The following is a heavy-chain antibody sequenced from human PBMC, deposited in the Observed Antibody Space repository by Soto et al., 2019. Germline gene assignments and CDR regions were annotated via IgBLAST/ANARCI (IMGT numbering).Heavy chain of an antibody. Sequence: EEQLLESGGGLVQPGESLRLSCAASGFTFSSSAMNWVRQTPGKGLEWVSLISDSGDRTHYADSVRGRFSISRDNSKNTLYLQMYSLRAEDTAVYYCAKSLNINWKNWFAPWGQGTLVTVSS. J-gene: IGHJ5*02. CDR1: GFTFSSSA. CDR3: AKSLNINWKNWFAP. V-gene: IGHV3-23*01. D-gene: IGHD1-1*01. CDR2: ISDSGDRT.